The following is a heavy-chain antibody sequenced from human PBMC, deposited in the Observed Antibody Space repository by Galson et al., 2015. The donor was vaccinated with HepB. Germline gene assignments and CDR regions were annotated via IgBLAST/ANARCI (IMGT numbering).Heavy chain of an antibody. J-gene: IGHJ3*02. CDR1: GGTFSSYA. CDR3: ARGDIVIVPAAIPVADAFDI. Sequence: SVKVSCKASGGTFSSYAISWVRQAPGQGLEWMGGIIPIFGTANYAQKFQGRVTITADESTSTAYMELSSLRSEDTAVYYCARGDIVIVPAAIPVADAFDIWGQGTMVTVSS. D-gene: IGHD2-2*02. V-gene: IGHV1-69*13. CDR2: IIPIFGTA.